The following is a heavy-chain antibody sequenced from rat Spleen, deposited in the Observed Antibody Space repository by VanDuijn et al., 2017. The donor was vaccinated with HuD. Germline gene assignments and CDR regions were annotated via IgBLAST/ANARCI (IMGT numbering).Heavy chain of an antibody. D-gene: IGHD1-10*01. CDR3: ARCETTTYYFDY. J-gene: IGHJ2*01. CDR2: IIYDGSST. Sequence: EVQLVESGGGLVQPGRSLKLSCAASGFTFSDYAMAWVRQAPKKGLEWVAPIIYDGSSTYYRDSVKGRFTISRDNAKSTLYLQMDSLRSEDTATYYCARCETTTYYFDYWGQGVMVTVSS. CDR1: GFTFSDYA. V-gene: IGHV5-17*01.